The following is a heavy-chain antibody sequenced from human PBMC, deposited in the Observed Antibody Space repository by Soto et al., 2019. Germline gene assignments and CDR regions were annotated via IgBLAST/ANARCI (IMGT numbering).Heavy chain of an antibody. D-gene: IGHD1-26*01. J-gene: IGHJ4*02. CDR2: INAGNGNT. V-gene: IGHV1-3*01. CDR1: GYTFTSYA. CDR3: ARDQAIPPPWSVGATETYLDY. Sequence: ASVKVSCKASGYTFTSYAMHWVRQAPGQRLEWMGWINAGNGNTKYSQKFQGRVTITRDTSASTAYMELSSLRSEDTAVYYCARDQAIPPPWSVGATETYLDYWGQGTLVPVSS.